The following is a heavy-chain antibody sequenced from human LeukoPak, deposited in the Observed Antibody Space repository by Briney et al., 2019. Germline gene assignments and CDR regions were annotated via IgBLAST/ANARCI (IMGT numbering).Heavy chain of an antibody. J-gene: IGHJ4*02. Sequence: SETLSLTCTVSGDSISSYFWSWIRQSPGKGLEWIGYTHYSGSTSYNPSLTSRVTISLDTSKNQFYLKLSSATASDTAFYYCARDQRRDYGDYFDNWGQGTQVTVSS. D-gene: IGHD3-16*01. CDR1: GDSISSYF. CDR3: ARDQRRDYGDYFDN. CDR2: THYSGST. V-gene: IGHV4-59*01.